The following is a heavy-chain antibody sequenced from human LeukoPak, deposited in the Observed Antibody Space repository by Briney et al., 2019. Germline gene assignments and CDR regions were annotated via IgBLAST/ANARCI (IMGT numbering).Heavy chain of an antibody. CDR3: ASQNYYYDSSGFY. J-gene: IGHJ3*01. CDR1: GGSISSSSYY. Sequence: SETLSLTCTVSGGSISSSSYYWGWIRQPPGKGLEWIGSIYYSGSTYYNPSLKSRVTISVDTSKNQFSLKLSSVTAADTAVYYCASQNYYYDSSGFYWGQGTMVTVSS. V-gene: IGHV4-39*07. D-gene: IGHD3-22*01. CDR2: IYYSGST.